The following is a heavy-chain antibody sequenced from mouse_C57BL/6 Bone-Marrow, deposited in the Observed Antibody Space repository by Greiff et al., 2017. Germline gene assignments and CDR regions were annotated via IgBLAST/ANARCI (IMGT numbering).Heavy chain of an antibody. D-gene: IGHD1-1*01. V-gene: IGHV1-74*01. CDR3: EIRVSTGGWYAMDY. J-gene: IGHJ4*01. CDR1: GYTFTSYW. CDR2: IHPSDSDT. Sequence: QVQLQQPGAELVKPGASVKVSCKASGYTFTSYWMHWVKQRPGQGLEWIGRIHPSDSDTNYNQKFKGQATLTVDKSSSTDNMQLSRLTSEESEVKDWEIRVSTGGWYAMDYWGQGTSVTVSS.